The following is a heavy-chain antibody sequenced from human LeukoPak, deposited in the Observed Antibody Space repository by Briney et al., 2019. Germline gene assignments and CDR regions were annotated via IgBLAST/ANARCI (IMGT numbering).Heavy chain of an antibody. D-gene: IGHD6-19*01. V-gene: IGHV1-69*05. CDR3: ARRLPISAPVAGFDY. CDR1: GGTFSSYA. J-gene: IGHJ4*02. CDR2: IIPIFGTA. Sequence: GASVKVSCKASGGTFSSYAISWVRQAPGQGLEWMGGIIPIFGTANYAQKFQGRVTITTDESTSTAYMELSSLRSEDTAVYYCARRLPISAPVAGFDYRGQGTLVTVFS.